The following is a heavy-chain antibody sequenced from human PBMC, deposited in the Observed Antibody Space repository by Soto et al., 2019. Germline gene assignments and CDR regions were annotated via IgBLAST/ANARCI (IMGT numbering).Heavy chain of an antibody. V-gene: IGHV3-23*01. D-gene: IGHD4-17*01. CDR1: GFTFSSYA. CDR3: ARHMTTVTTNDY. J-gene: IGHJ4*02. Sequence: PGGSLRLSCAASGFTFSSYAMSWVRQAPGKGLEWVSAISGSGGSTYYADSVKGRFTISRDNAKNSLYLQMNSLRAEDTAVYYCARHMTTVTTNDYWGQGTLVTVSS. CDR2: ISGSGGST.